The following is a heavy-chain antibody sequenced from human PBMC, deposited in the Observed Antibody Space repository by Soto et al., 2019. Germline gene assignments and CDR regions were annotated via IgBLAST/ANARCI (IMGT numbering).Heavy chain of an antibody. D-gene: IGHD3-10*01. CDR3: AKTYAGPNYYYGMDV. V-gene: IGHV3-23*01. CDR2: ISGSGGST. J-gene: IGHJ6*02. CDR1: GFTFSNYA. Sequence: GGSLRLSCAASGFTFSNYAMTWVRQAPGKGLEWVSAISGSGGSTYYADSVRGRFTVSRDNSKNTLYLQMNSLRAEDTAVYYCAKTYAGPNYYYGMDVWGQGTTVTVSS.